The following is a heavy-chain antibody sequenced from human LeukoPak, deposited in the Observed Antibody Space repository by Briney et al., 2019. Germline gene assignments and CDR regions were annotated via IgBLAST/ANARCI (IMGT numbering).Heavy chain of an antibody. CDR1: GYPLSKLS. J-gene: IGHJ3*02. D-gene: IGHD4-17*01. V-gene: IGHV1-2*02. CDR3: ARIDHTKYGDYRAFDI. Sequence: ASVKVSCKVFGYPLSKLSMHWVRQAPGQGLGWMGWINPNSGGTNYAQKFQGRVTMTRDTSISTAYMELSRLRSDDTAVYYCARIDHTKYGDYRAFDIWGQGTMVTVSS. CDR2: INPNSGGT.